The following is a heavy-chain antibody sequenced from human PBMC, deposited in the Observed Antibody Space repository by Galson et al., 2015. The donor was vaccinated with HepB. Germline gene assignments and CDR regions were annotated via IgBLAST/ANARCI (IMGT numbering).Heavy chain of an antibody. Sequence: SLRLSCAASGFSFSSYAMSWVRQAPVKGLEWVSALSGGGDTTYSADSVKGRFTISRDNSKNTLYLQMNSLSAEDTAVYYCAKVDPTNVYYGSGMLLGQNDYWGQGTLVTVSS. V-gene: IGHV3-23*01. D-gene: IGHD3-10*01. CDR2: LSGGGDTT. J-gene: IGHJ4*02. CDR1: GFSFSSYA. CDR3: AKVDPTNVYYGSGMLLGQNDY.